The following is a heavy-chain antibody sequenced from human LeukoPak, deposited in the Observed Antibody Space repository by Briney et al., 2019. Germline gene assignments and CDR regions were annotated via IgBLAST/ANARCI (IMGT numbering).Heavy chain of an antibody. J-gene: IGHJ6*03. CDR3: ARFSGPGMQHYYYYMDV. CDR1: GFSVSMKY. V-gene: IGHV3-53*01. CDR2: TFSGGTT. Sequence: GESLRLSCAASGFSVSMKYMTWVRQAPGKGLEWVSVTFSGGTTYYADSVKGRFTVSRDNSKNMMYLQMNSLRAEDAAVYYCARFSGPGMQHYYYYMDVWGTGTTVTVSS. D-gene: IGHD3-10*01.